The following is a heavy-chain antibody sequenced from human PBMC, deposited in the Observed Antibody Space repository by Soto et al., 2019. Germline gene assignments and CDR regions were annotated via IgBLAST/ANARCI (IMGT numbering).Heavy chain of an antibody. Sequence: EVQLVESGGGLVKPGGSLRLSCAASGFTFSNAWMSWIRQAPGKGLEWVGRIKSKTDGGTTDYAAPVKGRFTISRDDSKNTLYLQMNSLKTEDTAVYYCTTLGYCSSTSCYPWFDPWGQGTLVTVSS. V-gene: IGHV3-15*01. CDR3: TTLGYCSSTSCYPWFDP. CDR2: IKSKTDGGTT. CDR1: GFTFSNAW. D-gene: IGHD2-2*01. J-gene: IGHJ5*02.